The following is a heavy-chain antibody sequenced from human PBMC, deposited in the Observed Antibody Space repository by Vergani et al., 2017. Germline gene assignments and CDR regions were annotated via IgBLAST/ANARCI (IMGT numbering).Heavy chain of an antibody. J-gene: IGHJ3*02. CDR3: ARGNPYVDFDI. Sequence: QVQLQESGPGLVKPSETLSLTCTVSGDSISSYYWSWIRQPAGKGLEWIGRIHTNGVIHYNPSLNSRATISVDTSRNHISLKLTSVTATDTAIYFCARGNPYVDFDIWGQGTMITVSS. V-gene: IGHV4-4*07. CDR1: GDSISSYY. D-gene: IGHD3-16*01. CDR2: IHTNGVI.